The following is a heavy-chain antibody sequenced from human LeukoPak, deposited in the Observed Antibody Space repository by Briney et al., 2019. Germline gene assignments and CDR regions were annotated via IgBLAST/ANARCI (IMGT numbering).Heavy chain of an antibody. D-gene: IGHD4-17*01. CDR2: IFYSGST. J-gene: IGHJ4*02. CDR1: GGSISSSSYF. Sequence: PSGTLSLTCTVSGGSISSSSYFWGWIRQPPGKGLKWIGSIFYSGSTYYNPSLNSRVTISIDTSKNQFSLRLSSVTAADTAVYYCARQMSTVTADYWGQGTLVTVSS. V-gene: IGHV4-39*01. CDR3: ARQMSTVTADY.